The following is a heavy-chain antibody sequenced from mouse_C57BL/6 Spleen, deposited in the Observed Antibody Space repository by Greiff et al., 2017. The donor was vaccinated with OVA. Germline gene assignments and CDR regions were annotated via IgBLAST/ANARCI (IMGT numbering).Heavy chain of an antibody. V-gene: IGHV1-54*01. CDR2: INPGSGGT. CDR1: GYAFTNYL. D-gene: IGHD1-1*01. Sequence: VQLQQSGAELVRPGTSVKVSCKASGYAFTNYLIEWVKQRPGQGLEWIGVINPGSGGTNYNEKFKGKATLTADKSSSTAYMQLSSLTSEDSAVYFGARGYYGSTYAMDYWGQGTSVTVSS. J-gene: IGHJ4*01. CDR3: ARGYYGSTYAMDY.